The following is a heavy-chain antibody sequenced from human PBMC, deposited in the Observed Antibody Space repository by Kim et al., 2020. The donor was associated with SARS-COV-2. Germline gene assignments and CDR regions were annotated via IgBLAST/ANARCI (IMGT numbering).Heavy chain of an antibody. CDR3: ARDDIQGGFDY. V-gene: IGHV4-59*02. CDR1: GDSAIDYH. CDR2: VYWTGHT. D-gene: IGHD3-10*01. Sequence: SETLSLTCAVSGDSAIDYHWTWIRQIPGKGLEWLGYVYWTGHTNYNPSLTGRLTMSVDTSKRQFPLHLTPGTAADTAAYFCARDDIQGGFDYWGQGALVT. J-gene: IGHJ4*02.